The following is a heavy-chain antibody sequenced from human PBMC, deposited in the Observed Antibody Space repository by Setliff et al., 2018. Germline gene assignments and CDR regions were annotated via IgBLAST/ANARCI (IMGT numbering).Heavy chain of an antibody. V-gene: IGHV3-7*01. D-gene: IGHD3-10*01. CDR2: INPHGSEK. J-gene: IGHJ4*02. CDR1: GLSYTNDW. CDR3: FGAGTCSY. Sequence: GSPRLSCTASGLSYTNDWVSWVRQAPGKGLEWLASINPHGSEKYYADSVKGRFTISRDNAKNSLSLQMNNLRTEDTAVYYCFGAGTCSYWGQGTLVTVSS.